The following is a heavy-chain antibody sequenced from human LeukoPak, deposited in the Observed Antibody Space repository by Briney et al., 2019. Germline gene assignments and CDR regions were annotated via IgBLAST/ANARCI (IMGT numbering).Heavy chain of an antibody. V-gene: IGHV4-34*01. CDR3: AREYCSGGSCSPPDDAFDI. D-gene: IGHD2-15*01. J-gene: IGHJ3*02. CDR1: GGSISSYY. Sequence: SETLSLTCTASGGSISSYYWSWIRQPPGKGLEWIGEINHSGSTNYNPSLKSRVTISVDTSKNQFSLKLSSVTAADTAVYYCAREYCSGGSCSPPDDAFDIWGQGTMVTVSS. CDR2: INHSGST.